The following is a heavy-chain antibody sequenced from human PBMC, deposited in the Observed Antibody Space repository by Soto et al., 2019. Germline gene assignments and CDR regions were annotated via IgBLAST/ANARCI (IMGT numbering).Heavy chain of an antibody. CDR2: IYSGGST. CDR3: ARDKGGFAFDP. CDR1: GFTVSSNY. D-gene: IGHD3-10*01. J-gene: IGHJ5*02. Sequence: EVQLVESGGGLIQPGGSLRLSCAASGFTVSSNYMSWVRQAPGKGLEWVSVIYSGGSTYYADSVKGRFTISRDNYKNTLYLQMSSLRAEDTAVYYCARDKGGFAFDPWGQGTLVSLSS. V-gene: IGHV3-53*01.